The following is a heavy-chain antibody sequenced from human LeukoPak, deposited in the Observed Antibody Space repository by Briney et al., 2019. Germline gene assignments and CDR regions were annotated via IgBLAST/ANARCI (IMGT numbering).Heavy chain of an antibody. V-gene: IGHV4-59*01. CDR1: GGSISSYY. CDR2: IYYSGST. D-gene: IGHD3-22*01. Sequence: TTSETLSLTCTVSGGSISSYYWSWIRQPPGKGLEWIGYIYYSGSTNYNPSLKSRVTISLDTSKTQFSLKLSSVTAADTAVYYCARARSSGYPDYWGQGTLVTVSS. J-gene: IGHJ4*02. CDR3: ARARSSGYPDY.